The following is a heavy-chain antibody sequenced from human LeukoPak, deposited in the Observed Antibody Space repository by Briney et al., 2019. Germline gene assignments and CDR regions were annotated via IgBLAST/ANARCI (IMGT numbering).Heavy chain of an antibody. D-gene: IGHD3/OR15-3a*01. J-gene: IGHJ4*02. Sequence: GGSLSLTCTGSGFTFSDGMDTWGRQAPGRGLEWVGVIRSKTEGGTTEYAAPVQGRFTISRDDSKHTLYLQMNNLKTEETAVYNCTTWTSHWGRGTLVTVSS. CDR3: TTWTSH. CDR2: IRSKTEGGTT. CDR1: GFTFSDGM. V-gene: IGHV3-15*01.